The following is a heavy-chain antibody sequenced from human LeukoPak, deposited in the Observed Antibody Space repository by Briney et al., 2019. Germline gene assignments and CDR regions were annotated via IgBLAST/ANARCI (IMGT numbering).Heavy chain of an antibody. CDR2: FDPEDGET. D-gene: IGHD5-18*01. Sequence: ASVKVSCKVSGYTLTELPIHWVRQAPGKGLEWMGGFDPEDGETIYAQKFQGRVTMTEDTSTDTAYMELSSLRSEDTAVYYCATGGVKWIQLWSVYWGQGTLVTVSS. J-gene: IGHJ4*02. CDR1: GYTLTELP. CDR3: ATGGVKWIQLWSVY. V-gene: IGHV1-24*01.